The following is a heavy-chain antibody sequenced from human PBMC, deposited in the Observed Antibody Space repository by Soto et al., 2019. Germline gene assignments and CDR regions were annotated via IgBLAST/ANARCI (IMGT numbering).Heavy chain of an antibody. J-gene: IGHJ1*01. Sequence: GGSLRLSCAASGFTFSDYYMSWIRQAPGKGLEWVSYISSSGSTIYYADSVKGRFTISRDNAKNSLYLQMSSLRAEDTAGYYCADQSGVEYFQHWGQGTLVTVSS. D-gene: IGHD3-10*01. CDR2: ISSSGSTI. V-gene: IGHV3-11*01. CDR1: GFTFSDYY. CDR3: ADQSGVEYFQH.